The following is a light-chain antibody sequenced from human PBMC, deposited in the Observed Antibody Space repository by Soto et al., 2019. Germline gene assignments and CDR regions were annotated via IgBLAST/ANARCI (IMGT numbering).Light chain of an antibody. Sequence: EIVLTHSPGTLSLSPGERATLSCRASQSVSSSYLAWYQQKPGQAPRLLIYGASSRATGIPDRFSGSGSGTDFNLTISRLEPEDFAVYYCQQYCSSPWTFGQGTKVEIK. V-gene: IGKV3-20*01. CDR3: QQYCSSPWT. J-gene: IGKJ1*01. CDR2: GAS. CDR1: QSVSSSY.